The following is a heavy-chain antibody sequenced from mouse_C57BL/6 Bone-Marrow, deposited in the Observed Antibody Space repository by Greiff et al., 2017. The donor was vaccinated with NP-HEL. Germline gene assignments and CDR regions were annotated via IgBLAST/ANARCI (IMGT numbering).Heavy chain of an antibody. V-gene: IGHV1-82*01. CDR2: IYPGDGDT. D-gene: IGHD2-3*01. CDR3: AEWLLEFAY. CDR1: GYAFSSSW. J-gene: IGHJ3*01. Sequence: VQLQQSGPELVKPGASVKISCKASGYAFSSSWMNWVKQRPGKGLEWIGRIYPGDGDTNYNGKFKGKATLTADKSSSTAYMQLSSLTSEDSAVYFCAEWLLEFAYWGKGTLVTVSA.